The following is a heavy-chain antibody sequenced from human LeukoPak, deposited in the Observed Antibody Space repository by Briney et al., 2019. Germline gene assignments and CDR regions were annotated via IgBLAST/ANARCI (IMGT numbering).Heavy chain of an antibody. CDR2: ISPNSGGT. CDR1: GYTFTSYG. J-gene: IGHJ6*02. Sequence: ASVKVSCKASGYTFTSYGISWVRQAPGQGLEWMGWISPNSGGTNYARKFQGRVTMTRDTSISTAYMELIRLRSDDTAMYYCARDSSTLDVWGQGTTVTVSS. V-gene: IGHV1-2*02. CDR3: ARDSSTLDV. D-gene: IGHD6-13*01.